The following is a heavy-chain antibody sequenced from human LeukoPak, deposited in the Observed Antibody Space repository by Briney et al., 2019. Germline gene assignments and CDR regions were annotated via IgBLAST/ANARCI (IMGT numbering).Heavy chain of an antibody. V-gene: IGHV4-59*01. D-gene: IGHD5-18*01. Sequence: SETLSLTCTVSGGSISSYYWSWIRQPPGKGLEWIGYIYYSGSTNYNPSLKSRVTIPVDTSKDQFSLKLSSVTATDMAVYYCARVAGYGVQLWFFDYWGQGTLVTVSS. CDR1: GGSISSYY. J-gene: IGHJ4*02. CDR3: ARVAGYGVQLWFFDY. CDR2: IYYSGST.